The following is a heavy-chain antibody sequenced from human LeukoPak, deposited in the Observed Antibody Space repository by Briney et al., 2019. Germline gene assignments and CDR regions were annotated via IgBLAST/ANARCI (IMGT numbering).Heavy chain of an antibody. D-gene: IGHD5-18*01. Sequence: GGSLRLSCAASGFTFSSYGMGWVRQGPGKGLEWASAISASGVNTYYADSVKGRFTISRDNSKNTLYLHMNSLRAEDTAVYYCARASDSYGYMRGTWGQGTLVTVSS. CDR3: ARASDSYGYMRGT. J-gene: IGHJ5*02. CDR2: ISASGVNT. V-gene: IGHV3-23*01. CDR1: GFTFSSYG.